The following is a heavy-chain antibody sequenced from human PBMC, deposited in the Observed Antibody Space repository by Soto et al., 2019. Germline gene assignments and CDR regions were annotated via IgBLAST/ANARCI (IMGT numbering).Heavy chain of an antibody. CDR1: GISLTSGAVG. CDR3: AHRLPGPSGYDV. J-gene: IGHJ6*02. Sequence: GSCPTLVNPTQTLTLTCTFSGISLTSGAVGVGWIRQPPGEALEWLALIYWNDEEYYNPSLRNRLTISRDTSKNQVVLTMTSMDPVDTATYYCAHRLPGPSGYDVWGQGTPVTVYS. CDR2: IYWNDEE. V-gene: IGHV2-5*01. D-gene: IGHD6-13*01.